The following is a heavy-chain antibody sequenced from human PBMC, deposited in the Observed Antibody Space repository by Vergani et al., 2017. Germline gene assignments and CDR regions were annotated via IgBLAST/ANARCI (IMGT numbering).Heavy chain of an antibody. Sequence: QVQLQQWGAGLLKPSETLSLTCAVYVGSFSGYYWSWIRKPPGKGLEWIGEINHSGSTNYNPPLMSRVTISVDTSKNQFTLKLSSVPAAATAVYYFARAGYSSSPAFFDPWGQGTLVTVSS. CDR2: INHSGST. D-gene: IGHD6-13*01. CDR3: ARAGYSSSPAFFDP. J-gene: IGHJ5*02. CDR1: VGSFSGYY. V-gene: IGHV4-34*01.